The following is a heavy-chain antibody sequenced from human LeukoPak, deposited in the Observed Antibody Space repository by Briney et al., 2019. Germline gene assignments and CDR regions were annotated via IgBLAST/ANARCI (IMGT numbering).Heavy chain of an antibody. D-gene: IGHD3-22*01. J-gene: IGHJ3*02. CDR1: GFTFSSYA. CDR3: ATETASGYGAFDI. Sequence: SGGSLRLSCAASGFTFSSYAMRWVRQAPGKGREWGSGVSGRGGSTHYADSVKGGFTISRAQPKNTLYMQMNSLQAEDTAVYYCATETASGYGAFDIWAQGTMVTVSS. V-gene: IGHV3-23*01. CDR2: VSGRGGST.